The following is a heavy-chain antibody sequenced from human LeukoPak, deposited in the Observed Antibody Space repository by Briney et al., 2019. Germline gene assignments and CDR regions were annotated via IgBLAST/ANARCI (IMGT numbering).Heavy chain of an antibody. Sequence: GGSLRLSCAASGFTFSRYWLSWVRQAPGKGLEWVANIKQDGSEKYYVDSVKGRFTISRDNAKNSLYLQMNSLRVEDTAVYYRARDRFEDYGDTELGYWGQGALVTVSS. D-gene: IGHD4-17*01. J-gene: IGHJ4*02. CDR3: ARDRFEDYGDTELGY. CDR1: GFTFSRYW. V-gene: IGHV3-7*01. CDR2: IKQDGSEK.